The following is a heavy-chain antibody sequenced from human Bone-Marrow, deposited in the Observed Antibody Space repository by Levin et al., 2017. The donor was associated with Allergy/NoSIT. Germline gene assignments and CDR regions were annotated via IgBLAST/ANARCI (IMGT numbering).Heavy chain of an antibody. CDR3: ARVRGITIFGVARTPNYYYGMDV. CDR1: GFTFSSYA. D-gene: IGHD3-3*01. CDR2: ISYDGSNK. Sequence: GESLKISCAASGFTFSSYAMHWVRQAPGKGLEWVAVISYDGSNKYYADSVKGRFTISRDNSKNTLYLQMNSLRAEDTAVYYCARVRGITIFGVARTPNYYYGMDVWGQGTTVTVSS. J-gene: IGHJ6*02. V-gene: IGHV3-30*04.